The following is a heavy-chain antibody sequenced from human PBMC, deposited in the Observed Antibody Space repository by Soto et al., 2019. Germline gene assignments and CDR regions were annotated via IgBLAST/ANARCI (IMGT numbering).Heavy chain of an antibody. CDR3: AKYTSVSRYSFFGMDV. CDR2: IYSGGST. V-gene: IGHV3-53*01. CDR1: GFTVSSNY. D-gene: IGHD2-2*01. J-gene: IGHJ6*02. Sequence: GGSLRLSCAASGFTVSSNYMSWVRQAPGKGLEWVSVIYSGGSTYYADSVKGRFTISRDDSKDTAYLQMNSVTTEDTAVYFCAKYTSVSRYSFFGMDVWGHGTTVTVSS.